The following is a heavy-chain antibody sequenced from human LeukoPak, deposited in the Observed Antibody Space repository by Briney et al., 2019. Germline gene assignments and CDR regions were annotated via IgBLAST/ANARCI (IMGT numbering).Heavy chain of an antibody. J-gene: IGHJ4*02. CDR3: ARGSLSGFGELLSPDY. V-gene: IGHV4-61*02. D-gene: IGHD3-10*01. Sequence: KPSETLSLTCTVSGGSISSGSYYWSWIRQPAGKGLEWIGRIYTSGSTNYNPSLKSRVTISVDTSKNQFSLKLSSVTAADTAVYYCARGSLSGFGELLSPDYWGQGTLVTVSS. CDR2: IYTSGST. CDR1: GGSISSGSYY.